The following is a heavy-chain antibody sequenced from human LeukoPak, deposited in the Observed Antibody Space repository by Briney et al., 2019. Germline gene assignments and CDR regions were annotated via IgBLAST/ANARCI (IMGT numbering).Heavy chain of an antibody. CDR3: ARGIGRVDY. V-gene: IGHV4-34*01. J-gene: IGHJ4*02. Sequence: PSETLSLTCTVSGGSISSYYWSWIRQPPGKGLEWIGEINHSGSTNYNPSLKSRVTISVDTSKNQFSLKLSSVTAADTAVYYCARGIGRVDYWGQGTLVTVSS. CDR1: GGSISSYY. CDR2: INHSGST.